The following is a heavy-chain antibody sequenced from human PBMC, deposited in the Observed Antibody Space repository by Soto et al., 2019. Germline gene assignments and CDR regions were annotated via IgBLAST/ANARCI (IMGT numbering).Heavy chain of an antibody. CDR3: AREPTVSYYYYYGMDV. V-gene: IGHV4-31*03. CDR1: GGSISSGGYY. J-gene: IGHJ6*02. CDR2: IYYSGST. D-gene: IGHD4-17*01. Sequence: SETLSLTCTVSGGSISSGGYYWSWIRQHPWKGLEWIGYIYYSGSTYYNPSLKSRVTISVDTSKNQFSLKLSSVTAADTAVYYCAREPTVSYYYYYGMDVWGQGXTVTVYS.